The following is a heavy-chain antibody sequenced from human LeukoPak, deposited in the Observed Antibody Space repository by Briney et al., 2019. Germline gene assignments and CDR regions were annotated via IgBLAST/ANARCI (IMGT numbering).Heavy chain of an antibody. J-gene: IGHJ4*02. CDR2: INYLGST. CDR1: CGSVSSGNYF. V-gene: IGHV4-39*01. D-gene: IGHD3-9*01. CDR3: ARLSKGRYFDYFFDY. Sequence: PSETLSLTCSVSCGSVSSGNYFWGWIRQPPGKGLEWIGNINYLGSTAYNPSLKSRVTTSVDTSKRQFSLKLTSVTAADTAVYYCARLSKGRYFDYFFDYWGQGTLVTVSS.